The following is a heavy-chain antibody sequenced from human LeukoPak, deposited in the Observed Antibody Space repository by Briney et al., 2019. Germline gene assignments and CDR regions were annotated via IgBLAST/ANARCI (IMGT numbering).Heavy chain of an antibody. Sequence: GGSLRLSCAASGFTFNNYNMNWVRQAPGKGLEWVSYISSGSSTIYYADPVKGRFTISRDNAKNSLYLQMNSLRDEDTAVYYCARDKMAENDACDIWGQGTMVTVSS. D-gene: IGHD2-8*01. V-gene: IGHV3-48*02. CDR1: GFTFNNYN. J-gene: IGHJ3*02. CDR3: ARDKMAENDACDI. CDR2: ISSGSSTI.